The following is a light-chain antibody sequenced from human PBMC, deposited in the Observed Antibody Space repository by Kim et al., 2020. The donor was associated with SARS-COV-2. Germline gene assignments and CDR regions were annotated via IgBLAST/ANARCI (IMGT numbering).Light chain of an antibody. V-gene: IGLV3-1*01. Sequence: SYELTQPPSVSVSPGQTASITCSGDKLGDKYACWYQQKPGQSPVLVIYQDSKRPSGIPERFSGSNSRNTATLTISGTQAMDEADYYCQAWDSSIVVFGGG. CDR3: QAWDSSIVV. CDR1: KLGDKY. CDR2: QDS. J-gene: IGLJ2*01.